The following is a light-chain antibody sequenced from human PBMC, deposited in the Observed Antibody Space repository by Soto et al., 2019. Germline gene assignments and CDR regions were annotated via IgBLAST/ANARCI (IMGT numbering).Light chain of an antibody. CDR1: KLGDKY. CDR2: QDS. J-gene: IGLJ2*01. V-gene: IGLV3-1*01. CDR3: QAWDSSTDKV. Sequence: SYELTQPPSVSVSPGQTASITCSGDKLGDKYACWYQQKPGQSPVLVIYQDSKRPSGIPERFSGSNSGNTATLTISGTQAKDEAYYCWQAWDSSTDKVFGGGTKVTVL.